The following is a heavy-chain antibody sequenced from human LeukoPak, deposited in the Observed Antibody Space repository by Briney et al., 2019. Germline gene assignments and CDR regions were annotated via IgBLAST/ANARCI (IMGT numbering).Heavy chain of an antibody. J-gene: IGHJ6*03. CDR2: IYYSGST. CDR1: GGSISSYY. CDR3: ARSVWSGYRAYYYYMDV. V-gene: IGHV4-59*01. Sequence: PSETLSLTCTVSGGSISSYYWSWIRQPPGKGLEWIGYIYYSGSTNYNPSLKSRVTISVDTSKNQFSLKLSSVTAADTAVYYCARSVWSGYRAYYYYMDVWGKGTTVTVSS. D-gene: IGHD3-3*01.